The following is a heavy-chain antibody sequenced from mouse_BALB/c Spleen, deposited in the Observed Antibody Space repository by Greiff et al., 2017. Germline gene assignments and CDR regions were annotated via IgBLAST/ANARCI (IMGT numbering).Heavy chain of an antibody. CDR3: AREGMITTDWFAY. J-gene: IGHJ3*01. V-gene: IGHV14-3*02. D-gene: IGHD2-4*01. CDR1: GFNIKDTY. CDR2: IDPANGNT. Sequence: EVKLQESGAELVKPGASVKLSCTASGFNIKDTYMHWVKQRPEQGLEWIGRIDPANGNTKYDPKFQGKATITADTSSNTAYLQLSSLTSEDTAVYYCAREGMITTDWFAYWGQGTLVTVSA.